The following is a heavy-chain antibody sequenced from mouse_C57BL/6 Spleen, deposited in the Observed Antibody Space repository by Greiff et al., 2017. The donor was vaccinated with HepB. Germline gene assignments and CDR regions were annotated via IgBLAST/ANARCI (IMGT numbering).Heavy chain of an antibody. CDR2: IHPNSGST. V-gene: IGHV1-64*01. J-gene: IGHJ2*01. D-gene: IGHD1-1*01. CDR3: ERGSSDEDYFDY. Sequence: VQLQQPGAALVKPGASVKLSCKASGYTFTSYWMHWVKQRPGQGLEWIGMIHPNSGSTNYNEKFKSKATMTVDKSSSTAYMQLSSLTSEDSAVYYCERGSSDEDYFDYWGEGTTLTVSS. CDR1: GYTFTSYW.